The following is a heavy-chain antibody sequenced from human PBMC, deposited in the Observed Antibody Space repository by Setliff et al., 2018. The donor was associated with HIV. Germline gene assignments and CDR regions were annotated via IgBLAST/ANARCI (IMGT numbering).Heavy chain of an antibody. Sequence: ASVKVSCKALGFLVTGYNVHWVRQAPGHGPEWLGRINPNNGGTNYAQKFRGRVTMSLDTSTSTVYLELKALTSDDTAVYYCVRPRVFDSFDVWGPGTMVTVS. J-gene: IGHJ3*01. CDR1: GFLVTGYN. CDR3: VRPRVFDSFDV. CDR2: INPNNGGT. V-gene: IGHV1-2*06.